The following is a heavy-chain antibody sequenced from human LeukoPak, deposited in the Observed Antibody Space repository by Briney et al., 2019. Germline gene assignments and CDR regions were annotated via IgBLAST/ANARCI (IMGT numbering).Heavy chain of an antibody. V-gene: IGHV6-1*01. J-gene: IGHJ4*02. CDR3: ARSHQGCFDY. CDR1: GDSVSSNSAA. CDR2: TYYRSKWYS. Sequence: SQTLSLTCAISGDSVSSNSAAWNWIRQSPSRGLEWLGTTYYRSKWYSDYAESVKGRVTINPDTSKSQFSLQLNSVTPDDTAVYYCARSHQGCFDYWGQGTLVTVSS.